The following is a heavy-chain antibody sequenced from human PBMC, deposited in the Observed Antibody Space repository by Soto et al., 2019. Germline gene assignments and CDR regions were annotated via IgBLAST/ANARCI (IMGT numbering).Heavy chain of an antibody. J-gene: IGHJ4*02. D-gene: IGHD6-19*01. CDR1: GFTFISYP. V-gene: IGHV3-30-3*01. CDR2: ISYDGGNK. CDR3: ARDPGSGWPPFDY. Sequence: QVQLVESGGGVVQPGRSLRLSCEASGFTFISYPRHWVRQAPGKGLEWVAVISYDGGNKYYADSVKGRFTISRDNSKNTLYLQMNSLRAEDTAVYYCARDPGSGWPPFDYWGQGTLVTVSS.